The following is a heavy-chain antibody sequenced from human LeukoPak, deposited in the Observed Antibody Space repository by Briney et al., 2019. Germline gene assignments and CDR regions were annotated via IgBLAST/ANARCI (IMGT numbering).Heavy chain of an antibody. J-gene: IGHJ4*02. D-gene: IGHD3-10*01. CDR3: ARQTPITMVRGVMAGHQLDY. Sequence: SETLSLTCTVSGGSISSYYWSWIRQPPGKGLEWIGYIYYSGSTNYNPSLKSRVTISVDTCKNQFSLKLSSVTAADTAVYYCARQTPITMVRGVMAGHQLDYWGQGTLVTVSS. CDR1: GGSISSYY. CDR2: IYYSGST. V-gene: IGHV4-59*08.